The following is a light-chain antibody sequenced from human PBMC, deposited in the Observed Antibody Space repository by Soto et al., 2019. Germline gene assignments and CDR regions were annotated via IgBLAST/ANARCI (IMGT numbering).Light chain of an antibody. CDR3: QQYLTYPLS. V-gene: IGKV1D-16*01. J-gene: IGKJ4*01. CDR2: AAS. Sequence: DIQMTQSPSSLSASVGDRVSITCRASKGISSWVAWYQQRPGKGPKSLIFAASSLQSGVSSRFSASGSGTDFTLTINNLQPEDSATYYCQQYLTYPLSFGGGTKVEIK. CDR1: KGISSW.